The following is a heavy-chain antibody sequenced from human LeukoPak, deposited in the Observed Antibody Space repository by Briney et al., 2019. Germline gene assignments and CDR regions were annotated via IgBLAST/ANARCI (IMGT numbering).Heavy chain of an antibody. V-gene: IGHV4-39*07. Sequence: PDTLSLTCTVSGGSISSSSYYWGWIRQPPGKGLEWIGSIYYSGITYYNPSLKSQVTISVDTSKNQFSLKLSSVTAADTAVYYCAREGRIAENWFDPWGQGTLVTVSS. CDR1: GGSISSSSYY. J-gene: IGHJ5*02. CDR2: IYYSGIT. CDR3: AREGRIAENWFDP. D-gene: IGHD3-16*02.